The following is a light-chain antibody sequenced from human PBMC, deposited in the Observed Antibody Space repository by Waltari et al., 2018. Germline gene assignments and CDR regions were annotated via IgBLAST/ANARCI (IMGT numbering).Light chain of an antibody. Sequence: QLVLTQSPSASASLGASVNLTCTLSSGHSSNVIAWLQQQPETGPRFLMKVNSDGTHSKGAEIPDRFSGSSSGAERYLTIASLQSEDEADYYCQTGGHGTWVFGGGTKLTVL. J-gene: IGLJ3*02. V-gene: IGLV4-69*01. CDR3: QTGGHGTWV. CDR1: SGHSSNV. CDR2: VNSDGTH.